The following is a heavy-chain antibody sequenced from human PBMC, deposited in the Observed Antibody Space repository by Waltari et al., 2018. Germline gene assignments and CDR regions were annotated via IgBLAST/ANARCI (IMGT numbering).Heavy chain of an antibody. CDR2: IKRQSEGGTT. J-gene: IGHJ4*02. Sequence: EGQLVESGGGLVKPGGSLRLSCVASGFSFSDAWMNWVRQAPGKGLEGVGRIKRQSEGGTTGYATPVKGRFIISRDDSKNTLSLQMNSLKTEDTTVYYCTTGRDEIWGQGSLVTVSS. CDR1: GFSFSDAW. CDR3: TTGRDEI. V-gene: IGHV3-15*07.